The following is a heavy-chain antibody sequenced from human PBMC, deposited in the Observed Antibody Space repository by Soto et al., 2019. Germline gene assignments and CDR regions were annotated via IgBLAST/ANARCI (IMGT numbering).Heavy chain of an antibody. V-gene: IGHV3-9*01. D-gene: IGHD2-2*01. CDR3: AKDAYVVVPAATNYYYYYMDV. Sequence: GGSLRLPCAASGFTLDDYAMHWVRQAPGKGLEWVSGISWNSGSIGYADSVKGRFTISRDNAKNSLYLQMNSLRAEDTALYYCAKDAYVVVPAATNYYYYYMDVWGKGTTVTVSS. J-gene: IGHJ6*03. CDR1: GFTLDDYA. CDR2: ISWNSGSI.